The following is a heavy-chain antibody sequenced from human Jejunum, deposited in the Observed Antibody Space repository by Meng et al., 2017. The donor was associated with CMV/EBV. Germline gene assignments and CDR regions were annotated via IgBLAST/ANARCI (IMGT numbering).Heavy chain of an antibody. CDR1: GGSVSSGGYY. Sequence: QVQLQESGPGLVXPXXXXXLTXTVSGGSVSSGGYYWTWIRQHPGKGLVWFGHIYYSGSTFYNPSLKRRVIISIDTSKNQFSLNLRSVTAADTAVYYCARVSSGWDYFDYWGQGTLVTVSS. V-gene: IGHV4-31*03. D-gene: IGHD6-19*01. CDR2: IYYSGST. CDR3: ARVSSGWDYFDY. J-gene: IGHJ4*02.